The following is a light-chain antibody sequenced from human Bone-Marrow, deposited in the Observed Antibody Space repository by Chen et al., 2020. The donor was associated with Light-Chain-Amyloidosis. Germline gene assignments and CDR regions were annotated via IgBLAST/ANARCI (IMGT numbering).Light chain of an antibody. CDR2: EDS. V-gene: IGLV3-10*01. CDR1: ALPKKY. CDR3: YSTDSSGNQSVV. J-gene: IGLJ2*01. Sequence: SYELTQPPSVSVSPGQTASITCSGDALPKKYAYWYQQKSGQAPVLVIYEDSKRPSGIPERFSGSSSGTMATLTISGAQVEDEADYYCYSTDSSGNQSVVFGGGTKLTVL.